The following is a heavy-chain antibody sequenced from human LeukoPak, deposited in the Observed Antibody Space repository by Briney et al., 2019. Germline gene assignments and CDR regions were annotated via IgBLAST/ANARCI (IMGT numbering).Heavy chain of an antibody. Sequence: PGGSLRLSCAASGFTFSSYSMNWVRQAPGKGLEWVSSISSSSSYIYYADSVKGRFTISRDNAKNSLYLQMNSLTVEDTAVYYCARGWGNIRTTGSSFDNWGQGTLVTVSS. J-gene: IGHJ4*02. CDR1: GFTFSSYS. V-gene: IGHV3-21*01. CDR3: ARGWGNIRTTGSSFDN. CDR2: ISSSSSYI. D-gene: IGHD7-27*01.